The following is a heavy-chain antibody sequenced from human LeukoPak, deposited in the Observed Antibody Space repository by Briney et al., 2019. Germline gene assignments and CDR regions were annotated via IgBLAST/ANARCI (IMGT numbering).Heavy chain of an antibody. Sequence: GGSLRLSCAASGFTVSSNYMSWVRQAPGKGLQWVSVIYSGGNTYYADSVKGRFTISRDTSKNTLYLQMNSLRAEDTAVYYCAGRTVTPYYHDSSGFHLQYWGQGTLVTVSS. CDR3: AGRTVTPYYHDSSGFHLQY. CDR2: IYSGGNT. J-gene: IGHJ1*01. D-gene: IGHD3-22*01. V-gene: IGHV3-53*01. CDR1: GFTVSSNY.